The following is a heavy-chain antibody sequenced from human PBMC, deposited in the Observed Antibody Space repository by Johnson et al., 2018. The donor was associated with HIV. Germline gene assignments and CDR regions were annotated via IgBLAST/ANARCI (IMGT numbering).Heavy chain of an antibody. CDR3: ARAGKWSGDAFDI. CDR2: IDTAGDT. V-gene: IGHV3-13*01. D-gene: IGHD3-10*01. Sequence: VQLVESGGGLVQPGGSLRLSCAASGFTFSSYDMHWVRQTTGKGLEWVSVIDTAGDTYYAGSVTGRFTISRENAKKSLYLQMNSLRAGDTAVYYCARAGKWSGDAFDIWGQGTMVTVSS. J-gene: IGHJ3*02. CDR1: GFTFSSYD.